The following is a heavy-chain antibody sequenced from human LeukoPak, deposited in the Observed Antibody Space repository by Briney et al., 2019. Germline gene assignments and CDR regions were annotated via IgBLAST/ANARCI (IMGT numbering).Heavy chain of an antibody. D-gene: IGHD6-19*01. CDR2: IYYSGTT. Sequence: SETLSLTCTVSGGSISSSNYYWGWIRQPPGKGLEWNGSIYYSGTTYSNPSLKSRVTISVDTSKNQFSLKLSSVTAADTAVYFCARDKIAVAGNFDYWGQGTLVTVSS. CDR1: GGSISSSNYY. J-gene: IGHJ4*02. V-gene: IGHV4-39*07. CDR3: ARDKIAVAGNFDY.